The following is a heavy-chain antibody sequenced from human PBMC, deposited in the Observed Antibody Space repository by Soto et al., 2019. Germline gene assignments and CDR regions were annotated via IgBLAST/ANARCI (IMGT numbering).Heavy chain of an antibody. Sequence: SDTLSLTCSVSGVSITGSYWSWIRQPPGKTLEWIGYVYHSGTTTYNPSLKSRVSISVDTSKNQFSLRLTSVIAADTVVYYCARDMPYGAGSLAGCDYWGQGILVTVSS. CDR3: ARDMPYGAGSLAGCDY. CDR2: VYHSGTT. J-gene: IGHJ4*02. D-gene: IGHD1-26*01. CDR1: GVSITGSY. V-gene: IGHV4-59*01.